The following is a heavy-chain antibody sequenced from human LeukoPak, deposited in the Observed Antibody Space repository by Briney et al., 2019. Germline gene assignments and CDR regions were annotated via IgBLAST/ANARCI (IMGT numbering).Heavy chain of an antibody. CDR3: ARAPFGVDNYPQYNWFDP. V-gene: IGHV4-30-4*08. CDR1: GGSISSGDYY. CDR2: IYYSGST. J-gene: IGHJ5*02. D-gene: IGHD3-3*01. Sequence: SQTLSLTCTVSGGSISSGDYYWSWIRQLPGKGLEWIGYIYYSGSTYYNPSLKSRVTISVDTSKNQFSLKLSSVTAADTAVYYCARAPFGVDNYPQYNWFDPWGQGTLVTVSS.